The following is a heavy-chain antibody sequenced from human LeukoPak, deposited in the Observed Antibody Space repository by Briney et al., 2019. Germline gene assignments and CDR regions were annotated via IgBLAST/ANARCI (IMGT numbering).Heavy chain of an antibody. J-gene: IGHJ4*02. Sequence: GSLRLSCGASGFTFSTYSIHLVRQASGEGLEYFSAISTNGVGTYYANSVKGRFIISRDNSKNTLYLQMGSLRAEDMAVYYCARYGSGSCYDYWGQGTLVTVSS. CDR1: GFTFSTYS. CDR2: ISTNGVGT. D-gene: IGHD3-10*01. CDR3: ARYGSGSCYDY. V-gene: IGHV3-64*01.